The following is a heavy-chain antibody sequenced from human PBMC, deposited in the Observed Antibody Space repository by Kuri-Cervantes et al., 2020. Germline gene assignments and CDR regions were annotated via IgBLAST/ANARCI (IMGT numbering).Heavy chain of an antibody. CDR3: ARSGLWFGTPYYFDY. V-gene: IGHV4-59*12. Sequence: SETLSLTCTVSGGSISSYYWNWIRQPPGKGLEWIGYIYYSGDTNYNPSLKSRVTISVDKSKNQFSLKLSSVTAADTAVYYCARSGLWFGTPYYFDYWGQGTLVTVSS. CDR1: GGSISSYY. J-gene: IGHJ4*02. CDR2: IYYSGDT. D-gene: IGHD3-10*01.